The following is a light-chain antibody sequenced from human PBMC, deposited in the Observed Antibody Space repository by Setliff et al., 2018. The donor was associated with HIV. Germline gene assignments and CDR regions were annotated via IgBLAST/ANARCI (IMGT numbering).Light chain of an antibody. CDR2: DTK. J-gene: IGLJ2*01. V-gene: IGLV7-46*01. CDR3: LLSYNDTDVV. Sequence: QAVVTQEPSLTVSPGGTVTLTCGSSTGPVTSGHYPYWFQQRPGQAPRTLIYDTKKKHSWTPARFSGSLLGGKAALTLSGAQPEDEADYYCLLSYNDTDVVFGGGTQLTVL. CDR1: TGPVTSGHY.